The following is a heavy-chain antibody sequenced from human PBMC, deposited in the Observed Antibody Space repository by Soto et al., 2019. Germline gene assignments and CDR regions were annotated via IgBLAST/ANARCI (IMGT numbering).Heavy chain of an antibody. Sequence: EVQLVETGGGLVQAGGSPRLSCAASGFTFSGHGMHWVRQAAGESLEWVSVIGTSGHAFYADSVKGRFTITREDAKNSVYLQMNSLRDGDTAVYYCARGGGFGEQYSDAFDIWGQGTMVTVSS. D-gene: IGHD3-10*01. CDR3: ARGGGFGEQYSDAFDI. CDR1: GFTFSGHG. J-gene: IGHJ3*02. CDR2: IGTSGHA. V-gene: IGHV3-13*01.